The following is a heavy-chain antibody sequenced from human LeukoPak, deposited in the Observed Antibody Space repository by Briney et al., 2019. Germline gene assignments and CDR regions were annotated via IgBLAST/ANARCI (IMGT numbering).Heavy chain of an antibody. D-gene: IGHD5-18*01. CDR3: AGADSDDYYYYYGMDV. CDR2: ISYDGSNK. V-gene: IGHV3-30*03. Sequence: GGSLRLSCAASGFTFSSYGMHWVRQAPGEGLEWVAVISYDGSNKYYADSVKGRFTISRDNSKNTLYLQMNSLRAEDTAVYYCAGADSDDYYYYYGMDVWGQGTTVTVSS. J-gene: IGHJ6*02. CDR1: GFTFSSYG.